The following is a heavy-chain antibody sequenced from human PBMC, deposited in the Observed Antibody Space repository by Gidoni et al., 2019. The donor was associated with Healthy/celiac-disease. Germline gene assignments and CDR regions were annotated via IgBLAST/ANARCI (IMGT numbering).Heavy chain of an antibody. CDR1: GGSFSGYY. CDR3: ARGLLREQRSSSNQH. D-gene: IGHD6-13*01. Sequence: TCAVYGGSFSGYYWSWIRQPPGKGLAWIGEINHSGSTNYNPSLKSRVTISVDTSKNQFSLKLSSVTAADTAVYYCARGLLREQRSSSNQHWGQGTLVTVSS. CDR2: INHSGST. V-gene: IGHV4-34*01. J-gene: IGHJ1*01.